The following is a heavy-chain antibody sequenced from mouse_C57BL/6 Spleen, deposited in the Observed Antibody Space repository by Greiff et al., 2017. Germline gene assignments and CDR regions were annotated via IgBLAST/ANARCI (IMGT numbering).Heavy chain of an antibody. D-gene: IGHD3-3*01. Sequence: EVKLVESGGGLVKPGGSLKLSCAASGFTFSSYAMSWVRQTPEKRLEWVATISDGGSYTYYPDNVKGRFTISRDNAKNNLYLQMSHLKSEDTAMYYCARGLYYFDYWCQGTTLTVSS. J-gene: IGHJ2*01. V-gene: IGHV5-4*03. CDR3: ARGLYYFDY. CDR2: ISDGGSYT. CDR1: GFTFSSYA.